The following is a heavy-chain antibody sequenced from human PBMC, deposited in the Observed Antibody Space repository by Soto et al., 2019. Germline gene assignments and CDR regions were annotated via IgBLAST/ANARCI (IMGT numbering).Heavy chain of an antibody. CDR1: GFTFSSYG. Sequence: QVQLVESGGGVVQPGRSLRLSCAASGFTFSSYGMHWVRQAPGKGLEWVAVIWYDGSNKYYADSVKGRFTIYRDNSKNTLYLQMNSLRAEDTAVYYCARGYCGGDCYSLDYWGQGTLVTVSS. CDR2: IWYDGSNK. J-gene: IGHJ4*02. D-gene: IGHD2-21*02. V-gene: IGHV3-33*01. CDR3: ARGYCGGDCYSLDY.